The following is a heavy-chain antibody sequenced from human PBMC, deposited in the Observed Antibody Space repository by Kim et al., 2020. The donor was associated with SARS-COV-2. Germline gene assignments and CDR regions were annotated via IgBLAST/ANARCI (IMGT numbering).Heavy chain of an antibody. CDR1: GFTFSDYH. J-gene: IGHJ4*02. CDR3: ARDENNSGYHSTPAL. CDR2: IGSRSRAI. V-gene: IGHV3-11*01. Sequence: GGSLRLSCAASGFTFSDYHMSWIRQTPGKGLEWVSDIGSRSRAIFYADSVKGRFTISRDDDKNLLFLQMSSLRADDTAVYYCARDENNSGYHSTPALWGQGTLVTVSS. D-gene: IGHD5-18*01.